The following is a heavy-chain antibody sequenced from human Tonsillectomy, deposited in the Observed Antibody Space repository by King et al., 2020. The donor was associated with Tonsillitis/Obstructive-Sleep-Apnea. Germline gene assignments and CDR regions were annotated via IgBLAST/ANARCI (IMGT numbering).Heavy chain of an antibody. CDR3: AREDIVVVPAAVDAFDI. Sequence: QLQESGPGLVKPSETLSLTCTVSGGSVSSGSYYWRWIRQPPGKGLEWIGYIYYSGSTNYNPSLKSRVTISVDTSKNQFSLKLSSVTAADTAVYYCAREDIVVVPAAVDAFDIWGQGTMVTVSS. CDR2: IYYSGST. D-gene: IGHD2-2*01. CDR1: GGSVSSGSYY. J-gene: IGHJ3*02. V-gene: IGHV4-61*01.